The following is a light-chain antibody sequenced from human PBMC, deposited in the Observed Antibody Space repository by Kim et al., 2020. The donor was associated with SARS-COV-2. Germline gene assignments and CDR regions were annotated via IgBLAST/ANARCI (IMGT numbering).Light chain of an antibody. CDR1: QTVTSGY. V-gene: IGKV3-20*01. CDR2: GAS. Sequence: EIVLTQSPGTLSLSPGERATLSCRASQTVTSGYLAWYQQKPGQAPRLLIYGASSRATGIPDRFSGSGSGTDFTLTISTLETEDFAVYYCQQYALSPRTFGQGTKVDIK. CDR3: QQYALSPRT. J-gene: IGKJ1*01.